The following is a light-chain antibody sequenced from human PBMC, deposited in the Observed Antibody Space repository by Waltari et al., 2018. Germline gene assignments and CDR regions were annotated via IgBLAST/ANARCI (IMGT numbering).Light chain of an antibody. CDR1: STAIGVYNY. CDR3: ASFAGSNTL. CDR2: EVS. V-gene: IGLV2-8*01. Sequence: QSALTQPPSASGSPGQSVTISCTGTSTAIGVYNYVSWYQQPPGKAPKLLIYEVSARPSGVPDRFSGSKSGITASLTVFGLQTEDEADYYCASFAGSNTLFGGGTKLTVL. J-gene: IGLJ2*01.